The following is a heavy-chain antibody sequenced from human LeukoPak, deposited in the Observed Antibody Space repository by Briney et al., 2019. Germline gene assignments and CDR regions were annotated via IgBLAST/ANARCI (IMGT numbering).Heavy chain of an antibody. Sequence: ASVKVSCKASGYTFTGQYIHWVRQAPGQGLEWMGWINPNSGATNHAQKFQGRVTVTRDTSISTGYMELSRLTSDDTAVYYCARDGPALGAALFGWGQGTLVTVSS. CDR1: GYTFTGQY. J-gene: IGHJ4*02. CDR2: INPNSGAT. CDR3: ARDGPALGAALFG. V-gene: IGHV1-2*02. D-gene: IGHD2-2*01.